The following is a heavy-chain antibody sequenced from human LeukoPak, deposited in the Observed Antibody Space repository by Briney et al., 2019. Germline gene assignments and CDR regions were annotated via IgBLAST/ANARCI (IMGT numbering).Heavy chain of an antibody. J-gene: IGHJ4*02. CDR1: GGSISSGGYY. V-gene: IGHV4-31*03. CDR2: IYYTGST. Sequence: TSETLSLTCTVSGGSISSGGYYWNWIRQHPGKGLEWIGYIYYTGSTYYNPSLKSRVTISVDTSKNQFSLKLSSVTAADTAVYYCARGFSNFDMFFHYWGQGTLVTVSS. D-gene: IGHD4-11*01. CDR3: ARGFSNFDMFFHY.